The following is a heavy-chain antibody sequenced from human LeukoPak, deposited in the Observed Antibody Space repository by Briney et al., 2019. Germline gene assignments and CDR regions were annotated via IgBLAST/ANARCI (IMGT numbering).Heavy chain of an antibody. J-gene: IGHJ5*02. CDR1: GGSISSSSYY. V-gene: IGHV4-39*01. Sequence: PSETLSLTCTVSGGSISSSSYYWGWIRQPPGKGLEWIGSIYYSGSTYYNPSLKSQVTISVDTSKNQFSLTLSPATARDTAVYYCARHRNYYGSGSYKVWFDPWGQGTLVTVSS. CDR2: IYYSGST. D-gene: IGHD3-10*01. CDR3: ARHRNYYGSGSYKVWFDP.